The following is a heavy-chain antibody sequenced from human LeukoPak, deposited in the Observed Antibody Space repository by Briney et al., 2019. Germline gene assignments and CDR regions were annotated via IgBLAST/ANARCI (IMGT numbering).Heavy chain of an antibody. CDR1: GFTFNIYG. CDR3: AKVATPRNSIWDHFDS. Sequence: GGSLTLSCSASGFTFNIYGMSYVRQAPEKGVEGVSSQGGGDDIQYADSQKGRLTGYRDDGKNTVYLQMNSLRVEDTGIYFCAKVATPRNSIWDHFDSGGKGDVVTVS. D-gene: IGHD1-7*01. J-gene: IGHJ4*02. V-gene: IGHV3-23*01. CDR2: QGGGDDI.